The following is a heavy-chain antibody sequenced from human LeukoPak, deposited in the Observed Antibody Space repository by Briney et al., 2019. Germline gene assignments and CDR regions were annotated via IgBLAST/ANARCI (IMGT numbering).Heavy chain of an antibody. CDR1: GYTFTSYG. D-gene: IGHD2-15*01. Sequence: ASVKVSCKASGYTFTSYGISWVRRAPGQGLEWMGWISAYNGNTNYAQKLQGRVTMTTDTSTSTAYMELRSLRSDDTAVYYCARDPDPYCSGGSCYSEDWGQGTTVTVSS. J-gene: IGHJ6*02. CDR3: ARDPDPYCSGGSCYSED. V-gene: IGHV1-18*01. CDR2: ISAYNGNT.